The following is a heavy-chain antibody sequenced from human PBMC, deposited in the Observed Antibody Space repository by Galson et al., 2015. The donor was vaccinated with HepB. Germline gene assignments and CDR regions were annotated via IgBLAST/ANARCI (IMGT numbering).Heavy chain of an antibody. CDR3: ARMPYYYGSEPDAFDI. CDR2: IDWDDDK. J-gene: IGHJ3*02. V-gene: IGHV2-70*11. CDR1: GFSLSTSGMC. Sequence: PALVKPTQTLTLTCTFSGFSLSTSGMCVSWIRQPPGKALEWLARIDWDDDKYYSTSLKTRLTISKDTSKNQVVLTMTNMDPVDTATYYCARMPYYYGSEPDAFDIWGQGTMVTVSS. D-gene: IGHD3-10*01.